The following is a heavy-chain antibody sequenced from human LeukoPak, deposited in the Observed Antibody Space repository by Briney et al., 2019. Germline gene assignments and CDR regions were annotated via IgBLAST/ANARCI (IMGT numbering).Heavy chain of an antibody. CDR1: GFTFSSYS. D-gene: IGHD3-9*01. CDR2: ISSSSSYI. CDR3: ASAFGDLYEILTRADY. V-gene: IGHV3-21*01. J-gene: IGHJ4*02. Sequence: GGSLRLSCAASGFTFSSYSMNWVRQAPGKGLEWVSSISSSSSYIYYADSVKGRFTISRDNAKNSLYLQMNSLRAEDTAVYYCASAFGDLYEILTRADYWSQGTLVTVSS.